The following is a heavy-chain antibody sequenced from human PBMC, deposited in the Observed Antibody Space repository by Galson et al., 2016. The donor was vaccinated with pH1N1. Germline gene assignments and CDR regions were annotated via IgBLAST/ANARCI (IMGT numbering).Heavy chain of an antibody. J-gene: IGHJ6*03. CDR1: GFSLSSYS. Sequence: SLRLSCAASGFSLSSYSMNWVRQAPGKGLEWVSYISRSVTNIYYEGSVKGRFTISRDTAKNSLYLQMDSLRHDDTAVYFCARGLGYAYGFYYYYYMDVWGKGTTVTVSS. CDR2: ISRSVTNI. V-gene: IGHV3-48*02. D-gene: IGHD5-18*01. CDR3: ARGLGYAYGFYYYYYMDV.